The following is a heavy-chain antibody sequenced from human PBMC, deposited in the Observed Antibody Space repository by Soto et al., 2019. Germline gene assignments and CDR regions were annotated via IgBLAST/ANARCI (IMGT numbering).Heavy chain of an antibody. J-gene: IGHJ6*03. CDR1: GFTFDDYA. V-gene: IGHV3-9*01. CDR2: ISWNSGSI. CDR3: AKDGHAAGTYYYYMDV. D-gene: IGHD6-13*01. Sequence: EVQLVESGGGLVQPGRSLRLSCAASGFTFDDYAMHWVRQAPGKGLEWVSGISWNSGSIGYADSVKGRFTISRDNAKNSLYLQMNSLRAADTALYYCAKDGHAAGTYYYYMDVWGKGTTVTVSS.